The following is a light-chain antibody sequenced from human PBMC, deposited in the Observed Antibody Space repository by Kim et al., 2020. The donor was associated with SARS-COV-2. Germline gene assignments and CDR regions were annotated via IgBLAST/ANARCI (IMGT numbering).Light chain of an antibody. CDR1: SSNIGAGYD. V-gene: IGLV1-40*01. CDR3: QSYDSSLSGSRV. Sequence: QSALTQPPSVSGAPGQRVTISCTGSSSNIGAGYDVHWYQHLPGKAPKLLIYANTNRPLGVPDRFSGSKSGTSASLAITGLQPEDGADYYCQSYDSSLSGSRVFGGGTQLTVL. CDR2: ANT. J-gene: IGLJ3*02.